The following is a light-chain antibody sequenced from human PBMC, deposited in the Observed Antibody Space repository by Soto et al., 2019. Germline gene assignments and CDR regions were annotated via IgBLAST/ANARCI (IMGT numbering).Light chain of an antibody. J-gene: IGLJ1*01. V-gene: IGLV2-11*01. CDR2: DVT. Sequence: QSALTQPRSVSGSPGQSGTISCTGTNSDVGGYDYVSWYQQHPGKAPKLLIYDVTKRPSGVPDRFSGSKSGNTASLTISGLQAADEADYYCCSSAGSYTYVFGTGTKVTVL. CDR1: NSDVGGYDY. CDR3: CSSAGSYTYV.